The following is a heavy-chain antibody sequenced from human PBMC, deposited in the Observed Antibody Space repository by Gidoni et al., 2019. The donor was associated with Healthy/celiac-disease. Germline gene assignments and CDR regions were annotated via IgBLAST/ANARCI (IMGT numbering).Heavy chain of an antibody. J-gene: IGHJ4*02. D-gene: IGHD3-9*01. Sequence: QVQLVESGGGVVQPGWSLSLSCAASGFTFSCYGMHWVRQAPGKGLEWVAVISYDGSNKYYADSVKGRFTISRDNSKNTLYLQMNSLRAEDTAVYYCARDRYYDILTGYQLPAYWGQGTLVTVSS. CDR3: ARDRYYDILTGYQLPAY. CDR2: ISYDGSNK. CDR1: GFTFSCYG. V-gene: IGHV3-30*03.